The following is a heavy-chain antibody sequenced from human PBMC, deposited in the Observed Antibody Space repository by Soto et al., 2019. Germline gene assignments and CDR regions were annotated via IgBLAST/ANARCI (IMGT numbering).Heavy chain of an antibody. V-gene: IGHV1-18*01. J-gene: IGHJ4*02. CDR3: ARTQTYYDFWSGYWPFDY. D-gene: IGHD3-3*01. CDR1: GDAFTSYG. Sequence: ASVKVSCKASGDAFTSYGRSWVRQAPGQGLEWMGWISAYNGNTNYAQKLQGRVTMTTDTSTSTAYMELRSLRSDDTAVYYCARTQTYYDFWSGYWPFDYWGQGTLVTVSS. CDR2: ISAYNGNT.